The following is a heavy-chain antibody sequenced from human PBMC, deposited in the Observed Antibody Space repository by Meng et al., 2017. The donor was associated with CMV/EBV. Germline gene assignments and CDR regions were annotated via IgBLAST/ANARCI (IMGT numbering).Heavy chain of an antibody. CDR1: GFSFSTSW. CDR2: VKPDGSEK. V-gene: IGHV3-7*01. D-gene: IGHD5-12*01. J-gene: IGHJ3*01. Sequence: GESLKISCSASGFSFSTSWMSWVRQAPGKGPEWVANVKPDGSEKYYLDSVKGRFTISRDTAKSSLFLEMNSLRAEDTAMYYCARTQHLRFDCFNIWGQGTMVTVSS. CDR3: ARTQHLRFDCFNI.